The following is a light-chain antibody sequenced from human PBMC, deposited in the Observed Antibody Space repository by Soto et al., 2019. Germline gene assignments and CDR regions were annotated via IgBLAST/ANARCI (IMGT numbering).Light chain of an antibody. Sequence: EMVLTQSPGTLSLSPGERATLSCRASQSISSNSLAWYQQKAGQPPRLCIYGASSRATGIPDRFSGSGSGTHFTLTISRLEPEASALYYWQQYGSSTRITFGQGTRLEIK. CDR3: QQYGSSTRIT. J-gene: IGKJ5*01. V-gene: IGKV3-20*01. CDR2: GAS. CDR1: QSISSNS.